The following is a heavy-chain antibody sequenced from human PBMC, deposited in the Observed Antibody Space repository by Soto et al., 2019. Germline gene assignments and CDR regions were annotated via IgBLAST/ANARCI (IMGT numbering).Heavy chain of an antibody. Sequence: PSETLSLTCTVSGGSISFYYWSWIRQPPGKGLEWIAYIYSSGSTKYNPSLKSRVTISVDTSKNQLSLKLSSVTAADTAVYYCAREGYSSRWNPIDYWGQGTQVTVSS. CDR2: IYSSGST. J-gene: IGHJ4*02. D-gene: IGHD6-13*01. V-gene: IGHV4-59*01. CDR1: GGSISFYY. CDR3: AREGYSSRWNPIDY.